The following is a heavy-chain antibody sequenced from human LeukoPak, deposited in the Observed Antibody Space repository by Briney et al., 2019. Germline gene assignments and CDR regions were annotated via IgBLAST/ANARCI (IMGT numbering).Heavy chain of an antibody. V-gene: IGHV3-21*01. Sequence: GGSLRLSCAASVFTFSSYSMIWVRQAPGKGLEWVSSISISSSYLYYADSVKGRFTISRDNAKNSLYLQMNSLRAEDTAVYYCARDKNWGSGAFDIWGEGTMVTVSS. CDR1: VFTFSSYS. CDR2: ISISSSYL. D-gene: IGHD7-27*01. CDR3: ARDKNWGSGAFDI. J-gene: IGHJ3*02.